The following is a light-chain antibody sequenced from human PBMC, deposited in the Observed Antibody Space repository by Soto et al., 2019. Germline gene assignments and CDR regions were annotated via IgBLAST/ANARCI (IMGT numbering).Light chain of an antibody. J-gene: IGKJ4*01. CDR2: GAS. CDR3: QHYDSLPLT. Sequence: DIQMTQSPSSLSASVGDRITITCQASQDISNYLNWYQQKPGKAPKLLIYGASNLETGVPSRFSGSGSGTDFTFTISSLQPADTATYYCQHYDSLPLTFGGGTEVEVK. V-gene: IGKV1-33*01. CDR1: QDISNY.